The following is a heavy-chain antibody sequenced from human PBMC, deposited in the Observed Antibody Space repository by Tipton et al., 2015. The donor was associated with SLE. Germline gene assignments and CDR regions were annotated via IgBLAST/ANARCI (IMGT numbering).Heavy chain of an antibody. Sequence: TLSLTCYVTGVSISNYYWTWIRQSPGKGLEWIGNVYKNYNPSLKSRVTISVDTSKNQFSLKLSSVTAADTAVYYCARHRAYSGYDLFYFDYWGQGTLVTVSS. CDR3: ARHRAYSGYDLFYFDY. V-gene: IGHV4-59*08. D-gene: IGHD5-12*01. J-gene: IGHJ4*02. CDR2: VYKN. CDR1: GVSISNYY.